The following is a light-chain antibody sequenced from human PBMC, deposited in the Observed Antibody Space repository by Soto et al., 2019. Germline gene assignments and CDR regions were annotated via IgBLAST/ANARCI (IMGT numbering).Light chain of an antibody. CDR2: AAS. J-gene: IGKJ1*01. V-gene: IGKV1-9*01. CDR1: QGINAF. CDR3: QQLKSYPQT. Sequence: IQLTQSPSSLSSSEGNRVTITCRASQGINAFLAWYQQKPGKAPKLLIYAASTLQSGVPSRFSGSGSGTDFTLTISSLQPEDFATYYCQQLKSYPQTFGQGTKVDIK.